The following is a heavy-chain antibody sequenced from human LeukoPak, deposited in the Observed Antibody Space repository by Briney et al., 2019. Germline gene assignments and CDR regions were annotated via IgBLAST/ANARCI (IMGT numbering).Heavy chain of an antibody. CDR3: AKDGRGYSYGYPGLRGNYYGMDV. J-gene: IGHJ6*02. D-gene: IGHD5-18*01. CDR1: GFTFSSYG. CDR2: ISYDGSNK. V-gene: IGHV3-30*18. Sequence: GGSLRLSCAASGFTFSSYGMHWVRQAPGKGLEWVAVISYDGSNKYYADSVKGRFTISRDNSKNTLYLQMNSLRAEDTAVYYCAKDGRGYSYGYPGLRGNYYGMDVWGQGTTVTVSS.